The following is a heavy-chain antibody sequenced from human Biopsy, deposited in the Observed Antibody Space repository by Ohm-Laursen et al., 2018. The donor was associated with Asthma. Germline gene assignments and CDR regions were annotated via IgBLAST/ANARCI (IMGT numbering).Heavy chain of an antibody. CDR2: IMTVFGTT. J-gene: IGHJ6*02. Sequence: SSVKVSCKPPGGTFSNFAISWVRQAPGQGLEWLGGIMTVFGTTNYAQKFQGRVTITADESTSTAYMEVTSLRSEDTAIYYCARCQVGYSSGRSLLLKKIYYSGMDVWGQGTAVTVSS. V-gene: IGHV1-69*01. D-gene: IGHD6-19*01. CDR1: GGTFSNFA. CDR3: ARCQVGYSSGRSLLLKKIYYSGMDV.